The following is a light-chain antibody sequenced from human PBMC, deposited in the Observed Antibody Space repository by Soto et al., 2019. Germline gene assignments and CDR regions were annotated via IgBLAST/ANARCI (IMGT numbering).Light chain of an antibody. V-gene: IGKV1-27*01. CDR3: QKYDSAPLT. J-gene: IGKJ4*01. Sequence: DLQMTQSPSSLTASVGDRVTISCRASQGFSNSLAWYQQKPGKVPTLLIYGASILQSGVPSRFSGSGSGTEFTLTISSLQPEDFATYYCQKYDSAPLTFGGGTKVEIK. CDR2: GAS. CDR1: QGFSNS.